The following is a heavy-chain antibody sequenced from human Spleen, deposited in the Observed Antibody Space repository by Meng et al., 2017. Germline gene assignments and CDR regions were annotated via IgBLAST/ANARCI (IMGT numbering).Heavy chain of an antibody. CDR3: ARDRYSGYDLSSDY. CDR1: GFTFSSSW. Sequence: GESLKISCAASGFTFSSSWMHWVCQAPEKGLEWVADIKCGGSEKYYADSVKGRFTISRDNAKNSLYLQMNSLRAEDTALYYCARDRYSGYDLSSDYWGQGTLVTVSS. J-gene: IGHJ4*02. CDR2: IKCGGSEK. V-gene: IGHV3-52*01. D-gene: IGHD5-12*01.